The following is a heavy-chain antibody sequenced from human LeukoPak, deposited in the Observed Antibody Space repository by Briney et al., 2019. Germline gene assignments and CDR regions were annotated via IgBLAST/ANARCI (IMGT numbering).Heavy chain of an antibody. CDR3: AKDWRYCSGGSCYNYYFDY. V-gene: IGHV3-23*01. D-gene: IGHD2-15*01. CDR1: GFTFSSYA. J-gene: IGHJ4*02. CDR2: ISGSGGST. Sequence: GGSLRLSCAASGFTFSSYAMCWVRQAPGKGLEWVSAISGSGGSTYYADSVKGRFTISRDNSKNTLYLQMNSLRAEDTAVYYCAKDWRYCSGGSCYNYYFDYWGQGTLVTVSS.